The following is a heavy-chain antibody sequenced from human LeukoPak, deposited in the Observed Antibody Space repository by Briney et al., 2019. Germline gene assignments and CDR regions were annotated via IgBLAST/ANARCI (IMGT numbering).Heavy chain of an antibody. V-gene: IGHV3-30*18. CDR3: ANYGSAYYFDY. J-gene: IGHJ4*02. Sequence: GGSLRLSCAASGFIFSSYGMHWVRQAPGKGLQWVAVIGYDGNKKYYADSVKGRFTISRDNSKNTLYLQMNSLRAEDTAVYYCANYGSAYYFDYWGQGTLVTVSS. CDR1: GFIFSSYG. CDR2: IGYDGNKK. D-gene: IGHD3-10*01.